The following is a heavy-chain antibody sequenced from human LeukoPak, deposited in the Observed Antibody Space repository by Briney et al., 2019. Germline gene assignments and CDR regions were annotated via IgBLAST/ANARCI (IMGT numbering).Heavy chain of an antibody. CDR2: IYTSGST. CDR3: ARAPILRSLEWFPPPVYMDV. J-gene: IGHJ6*03. D-gene: IGHD3-3*01. CDR1: GGSISSGSDY. V-gene: IGHV4-61*02. Sequence: PSETLSLTCTVSGGSISSGSDYWSWIRQPAGKGLEWFGRIYTSGSTNYNPSLKSRGTISVDTSKNQFSLKLSSVTAADTAVYYCARAPILRSLEWFPPPVYMDVWGKGTTVTVSS.